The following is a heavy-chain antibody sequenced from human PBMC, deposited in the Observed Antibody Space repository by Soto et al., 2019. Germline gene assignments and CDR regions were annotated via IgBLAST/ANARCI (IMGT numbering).Heavy chain of an antibody. J-gene: IGHJ6*03. V-gene: IGHV4-39*01. D-gene: IGHD3-10*01. Sequence: SETLSLTCTVSGGSISSSXXXWGXIRQPPGKGLEWIGSIYYSGSHYFNPSLKSRVTISVDTSKNQFSLKLSSVTAADTAVYYCASPVRGRNYYMDVWGKGTTVTVSS. CDR2: IYYSGSH. CDR1: GGSISSSXXX. CDR3: ASPVRGRNYYMDV.